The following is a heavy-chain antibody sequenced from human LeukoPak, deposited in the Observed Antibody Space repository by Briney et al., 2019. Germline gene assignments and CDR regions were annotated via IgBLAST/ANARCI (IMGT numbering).Heavy chain of an antibody. CDR1: GYTFTSYD. Sequence: ASVKVSCKASGYTFTSYDINWVRQAPGQGLEWMGWMNPNSGNTGYAQKFQGRVTMTRNTSISTAYMELSSLRSEDTGVYYCARFVYSYGHDNGYYFDYWGQGTLVTVSS. J-gene: IGHJ4*02. V-gene: IGHV1-8*01. CDR2: MNPNSGNT. CDR3: ARFVYSYGHDNGYYFDY. D-gene: IGHD5-18*01.